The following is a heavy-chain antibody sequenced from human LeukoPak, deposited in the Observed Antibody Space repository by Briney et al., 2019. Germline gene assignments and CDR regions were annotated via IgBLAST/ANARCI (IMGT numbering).Heavy chain of an antibody. Sequence: PGGSLRLSRAVSGFTFNEYVMSCVRHAPGSGLEWGSAVSSRGFSTYYTDSVKGRFSIARDNFKKTLYLQLNSLRGEDTAVYYWVKEADNSGTYYMDVWGEGTTVTVSS. CDR1: GFTFNEYV. V-gene: IGHV3-23*01. J-gene: IGHJ6*03. CDR2: VSSRGFST. D-gene: IGHD2/OR15-2a*01. CDR3: VKEADNSGTYYMDV.